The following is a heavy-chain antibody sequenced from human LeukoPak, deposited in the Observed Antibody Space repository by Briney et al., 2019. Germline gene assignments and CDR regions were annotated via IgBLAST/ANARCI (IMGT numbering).Heavy chain of an antibody. J-gene: IGHJ5*02. Sequence: GGSLRLSCAASGFTFSSYSMNWVRQAPGKGXXXXXSISSSXXXXYYADSVKGRFTISRDNAKNSLYLQMNSLRAEDTAVYYCARDILEANWFDPWGQGTLVTVSS. CDR1: GFTFSSYS. CDR2: ISSSXXXX. D-gene: IGHD3-3*01. CDR3: ARDILEANWFDP. V-gene: IGHV3-21*01.